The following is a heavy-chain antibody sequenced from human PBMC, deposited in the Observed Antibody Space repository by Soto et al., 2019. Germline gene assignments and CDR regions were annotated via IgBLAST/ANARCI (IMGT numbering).Heavy chain of an antibody. V-gene: IGHV4-59*08. CDR2: IYYSGST. Sequence: SETLSLTCTVSGGSISSYYWSWIRQPPGKGLEWIGYIYYSGSTNYNPSLKSRVTISVDTSKNQFSLKLSSVTAADTAVYYCARLEVGGSGSYRWFDPWGQGTLVTVSS. D-gene: IGHD3-10*01. CDR1: GGSISSYY. J-gene: IGHJ5*02. CDR3: ARLEVGGSGSYRWFDP.